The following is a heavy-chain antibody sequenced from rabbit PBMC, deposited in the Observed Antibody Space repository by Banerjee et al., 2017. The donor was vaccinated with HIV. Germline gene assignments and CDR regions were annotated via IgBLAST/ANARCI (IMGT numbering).Heavy chain of an antibody. Sequence: QSLEESGGDLVKPGASLTLTCTASGFSFSSSYYMCWVRQAPGKGLEWIGIIYAGKGSTDYASWVNGRFTISKTSSTTVTLQMTSLTAADTATYFCARGVGYVGDAYARANLWGQGTLVTVS. CDR3: ARGVGYVGDAYARANL. J-gene: IGHJ4*01. V-gene: IGHV1S40*01. CDR2: IYAGKGST. CDR1: GFSFSSSYY. D-gene: IGHD6-1*01.